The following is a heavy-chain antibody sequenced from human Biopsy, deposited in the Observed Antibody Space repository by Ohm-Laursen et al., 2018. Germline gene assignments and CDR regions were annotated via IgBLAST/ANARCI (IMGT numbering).Heavy chain of an antibody. CDR1: GGSVGDYF. CDR3: AAFPFSGGPAFDI. D-gene: IGHD2/OR15-2a*01. V-gene: IGHV4-59*02. J-gene: IGHJ3*02. CDR2: TYYRGTS. Sequence: TLSLTCSVSGGSVGDYFLSWIRLVPGKRPEWIGYTYYRGTSENNPSLRSRVTTSVDISGNQFFLNMKSVTGADTAVYYCAAFPFSGGPAFDIWGQGTTVIVSS.